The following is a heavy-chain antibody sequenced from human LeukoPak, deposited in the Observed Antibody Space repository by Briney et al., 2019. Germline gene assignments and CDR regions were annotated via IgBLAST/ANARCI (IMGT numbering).Heavy chain of an antibody. CDR3: AKSGGGFCSSTSCPFDY. CDR2: INPNSGGT. D-gene: IGHD2-2*01. CDR1: GYTFTGYY. J-gene: IGHJ4*02. V-gene: IGHV1-2*02. Sequence: ASVKVSCKASGYTFTGYYMHWVRQAPGQGLEWMGWINPNSGGTNYAQKFQGRVTMTRDTSISTAYMELSRLRSDDTAVYYCAKSGGGFCSSTSCPFDYWGQGTLVTVSS.